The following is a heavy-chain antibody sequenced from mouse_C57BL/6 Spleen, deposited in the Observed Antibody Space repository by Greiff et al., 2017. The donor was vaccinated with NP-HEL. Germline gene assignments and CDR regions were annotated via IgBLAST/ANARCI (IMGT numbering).Heavy chain of an antibody. V-gene: IGHV1-18*01. CDR1: GYTFTDYN. CDR2: INPSNGGT. CDR3: ERKRVKGGFAY. Sequence: VQLQQSGPELVKPGASVKIPCKASGYTFTDYNMDWVKQSHGKSLEWIGDINPSNGGTIYNQKFKGKATLTVDKSSSTAYMELRSLTSEDTAVYYCERKRVKGGFAYWGQGTLVTVSA. D-gene: IGHD2-2*01. J-gene: IGHJ3*01.